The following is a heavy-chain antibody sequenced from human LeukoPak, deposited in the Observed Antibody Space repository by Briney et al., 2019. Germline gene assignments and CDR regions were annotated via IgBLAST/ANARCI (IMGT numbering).Heavy chain of an antibody. D-gene: IGHD2-2*01. CDR3: AKDMGYCSSTSCSRFFQH. Sequence: GGTLRLSCAASGFTFSSNAMNWVRQAPGKGLEWVSAISGSGGSTYYADSVKGRFTISRDNSKNTLSLHMNSLRAEDSAVYYCAKDMGYCSSTSCSRFFQHWGQGTLVTVSS. CDR1: GFTFSSNA. V-gene: IGHV3-23*01. J-gene: IGHJ1*01. CDR2: ISGSGGST.